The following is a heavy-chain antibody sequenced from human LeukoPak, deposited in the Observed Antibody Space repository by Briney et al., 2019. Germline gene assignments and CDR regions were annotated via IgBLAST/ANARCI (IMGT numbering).Heavy chain of an antibody. CDR1: GVSFSGYY. V-gene: IGHV4-34*01. J-gene: IGHJ4*02. CDR3: ASPWGYGSGI. D-gene: IGHD3-10*01. CDR2: VNHSGST. Sequence: SETLSLTCAVYGVSFSGYYWSWIRQPLGKVLEWIGEVNHSGSTNYNPSLKSRVTISVDTSKKQFSLKLSSVTAADTAMYYCASPWGYGSGIWGQGTLVTVSS.